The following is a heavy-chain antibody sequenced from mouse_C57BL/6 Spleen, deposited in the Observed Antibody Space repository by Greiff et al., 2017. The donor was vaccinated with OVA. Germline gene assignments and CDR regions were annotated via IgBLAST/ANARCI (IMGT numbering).Heavy chain of an antibody. CDR2: IRLKSDNYAT. Sequence: EVQGVESGGGLVQPGGSMKLSCVASGFTFSNYWMNWVRQSPEKGLEWVAQIRLKSDNYATHYAESVKGRFTISRDASKSSVYLQMNNLRAEDTGIYYCTPPLITAVDYWGQGTTLTVSS. D-gene: IGHD1-2*01. CDR1: GFTFSNYW. V-gene: IGHV6-3*01. J-gene: IGHJ2*01. CDR3: TPPLITAVDY.